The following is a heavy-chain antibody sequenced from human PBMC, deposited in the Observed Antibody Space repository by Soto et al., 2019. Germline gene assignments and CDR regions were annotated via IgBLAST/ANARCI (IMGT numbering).Heavy chain of an antibody. Sequence: SETLSLTCTVSGGSISSGDYYWSWTRQPPGKGLEWIGYIYNSGSTYYNPSLKSRVAISVDTSKNQFSLKLSSVTAADTAVYYCARGGSKSFTAPWYFQHWGQGTLVTVSS. J-gene: IGHJ1*01. D-gene: IGHD2-2*01. CDR3: ARGGSKSFTAPWYFQH. CDR1: GGSISSGDYY. CDR2: IYNSGST. V-gene: IGHV4-30-4*01.